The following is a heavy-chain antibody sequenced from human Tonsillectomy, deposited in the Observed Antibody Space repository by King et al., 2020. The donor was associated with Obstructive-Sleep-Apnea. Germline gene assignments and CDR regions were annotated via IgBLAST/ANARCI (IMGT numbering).Heavy chain of an antibody. J-gene: IGHJ4*02. D-gene: IGHD1-26*01. CDR1: GYTFTTYY. CDR2: INPSGGST. CDR3: ARVSRIVGATGADY. V-gene: IGHV1-46*01. Sequence: QLVQSGAEVKKPGASVKVFCKASGYTFTTYYMHWVRQAPGQGLEWMGKINPSGGSTSYAQKFQGRVTVTRDTSTSTVYMELSSLRSEDTAVYYCARVSRIVGATGADYWGQGTLVTVSS.